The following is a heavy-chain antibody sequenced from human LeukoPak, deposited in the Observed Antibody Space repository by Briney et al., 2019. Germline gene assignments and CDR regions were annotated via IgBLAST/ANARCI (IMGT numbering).Heavy chain of an antibody. CDR2: NHYTGST. V-gene: IGHV4-59*12. CDR1: GGSISTYY. J-gene: IGHJ4*02. CDR3: ARGGGYQDY. Sequence: PSETLSLTCTVFGGSISTYYWTWIRQPPGKGLEWIGYNHYTGSTNHNPSLKSRVTMSVDTSKNQFSLKLSSVTAADTAVYYCARGGGYQDYWGQGTLVTVSA. D-gene: IGHD3-22*01.